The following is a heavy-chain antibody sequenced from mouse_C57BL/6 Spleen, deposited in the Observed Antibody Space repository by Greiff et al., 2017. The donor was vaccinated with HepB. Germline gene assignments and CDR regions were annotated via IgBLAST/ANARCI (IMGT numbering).Heavy chain of an antibody. J-gene: IGHJ3*01. Sequence: QVHVKQSGTELVKPGASVKLSCKASGYTFTSYWMHWVKQRPGQGLEWIGNINPSNGGTNYNEKFKSKATLTVDKSSSTAYMQLSSLTSEDSAVYYCARSRWLRRAWFAYWGQGTLVTVSA. CDR2: INPSNGGT. CDR1: GYTFTSYW. CDR3: ARSRWLRRAWFAY. V-gene: IGHV1-53*01. D-gene: IGHD2-2*01.